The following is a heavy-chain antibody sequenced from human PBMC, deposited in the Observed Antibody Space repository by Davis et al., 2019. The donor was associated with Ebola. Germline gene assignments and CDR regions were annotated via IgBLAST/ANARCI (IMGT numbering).Heavy chain of an antibody. V-gene: IGHV4-34*01. D-gene: IGHD3-22*01. CDR1: GASSSGYY. J-gene: IGHJ4*02. Sequence: PSETLSPTCPLYGASSSGYYWSWIRQPPGKGLEWIGEINHSVSTNYNPSLKSRVTISVDKSKNQFSLKLSSVTAADTAVYYCARDTYSSGYYYSDYWGQGTLVTVSS. CDR3: ARDTYSSGYYYSDY. CDR2: INHSVST.